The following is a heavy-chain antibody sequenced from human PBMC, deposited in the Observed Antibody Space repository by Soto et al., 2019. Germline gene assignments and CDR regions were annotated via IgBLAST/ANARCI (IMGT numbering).Heavy chain of an antibody. CDR2: ISSNGGST. V-gene: IGHV3-64*04. CDR3: AKRNSSASSGHYYFDY. D-gene: IGHD6-19*01. CDR1: GFTLSGYA. Sequence: GGSLRLSCAASGFTLSGYAMDWVRQAPGKELEYVSGISSNGGSTYYANSVQGRFTISRDNSKNTLYLQMNSLGAEDTAVYYCAKRNSSASSGHYYFDYWGQGTLVTVSS. J-gene: IGHJ4*02.